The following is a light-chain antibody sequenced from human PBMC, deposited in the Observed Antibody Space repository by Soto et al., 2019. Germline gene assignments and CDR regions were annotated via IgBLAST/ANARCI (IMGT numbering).Light chain of an antibody. J-gene: IGKJ5*01. V-gene: IGKV3-20*01. CDR1: QTISGD. CDR2: GAS. CDR3: QQYTGPPTT. Sequence: EIILTQSPDTLSLSPGERATLSCRASQTISGDLAWYQQKPGQAPRLLIYGASTRAAGIPDRFSGSGSGTDFTLTITRLEPEDSAVYLCQQYTGPPTTFGQGTRLEIK.